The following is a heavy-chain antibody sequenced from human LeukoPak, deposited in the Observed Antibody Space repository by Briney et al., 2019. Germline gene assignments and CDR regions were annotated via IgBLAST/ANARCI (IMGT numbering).Heavy chain of an antibody. Sequence: GGSLRLSCAVSGXXXXXYXXHWVRXXXXXXXXXVSRINTQGTYTNYADSVKGRFTISRDNAKNTLYLQMSSLRADDTAVYYCVIDLGDYNDFWGQGTLVSVSS. V-gene: IGHV3-74*01. CDR2: INTQGTYT. J-gene: IGHJ4*02. CDR3: VIDLGDYNDF. CDR1: GXXXXXYX. D-gene: IGHD2-15*01.